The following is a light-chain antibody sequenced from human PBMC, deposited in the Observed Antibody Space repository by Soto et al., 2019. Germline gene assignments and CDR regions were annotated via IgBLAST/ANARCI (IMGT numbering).Light chain of an antibody. V-gene: IGKV1-5*03. Sequence: DIQMTQSPSTVSGSVGDRVTITCRASQAIGGRLAWYHQKPGKAPQRLIHEASTLKSCVPSRFSGSGSGTEFTLTISSLQPDDFATYCYQHFTCYAGAFGRGTKVEL. CDR1: QAIGGR. CDR2: EAS. CDR3: QHFTCYAGA. J-gene: IGKJ1*01.